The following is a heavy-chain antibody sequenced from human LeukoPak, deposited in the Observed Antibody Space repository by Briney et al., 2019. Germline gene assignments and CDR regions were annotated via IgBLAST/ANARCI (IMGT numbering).Heavy chain of an antibody. CDR3: ARYKRLDYSGSYFDY. J-gene: IGHJ4*02. V-gene: IGHV3-11*01. CDR1: GFTFSDYY. D-gene: IGHD1-26*01. CDR2: ISSSGSTI. Sequence: GGSLRLSCAASGFTFSDYYMSWIRQAPGKGLEWVSYISSSGSTIYYADSVKGRFTISRDNAKISLYLQMNSLRAEDTAVYYCARYKRLDYSGSYFDYWGQGTLVTVSS.